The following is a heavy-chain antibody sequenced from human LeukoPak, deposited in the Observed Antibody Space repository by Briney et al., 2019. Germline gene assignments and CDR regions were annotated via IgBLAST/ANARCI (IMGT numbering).Heavy chain of an antibody. CDR3: AKDQRYFDWLRDWFDP. Sequence: QPGGSLRLSCAASGFTFSSYGMSWVRQAPGKGLEWVSAISGSGGSTYYADSVKGRFTISRDNSKNTLYLQMNSLRAEDTAVYYCAKDQRYFDWLRDWFDPWGQGTLVTVSS. V-gene: IGHV3-23*01. CDR1: GFTFSSYG. D-gene: IGHD3-9*01. CDR2: ISGSGGST. J-gene: IGHJ5*02.